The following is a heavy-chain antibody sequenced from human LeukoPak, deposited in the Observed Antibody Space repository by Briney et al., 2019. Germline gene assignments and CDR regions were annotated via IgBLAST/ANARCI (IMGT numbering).Heavy chain of an antibody. CDR1: GGSFSGYY. V-gene: IGHV4-34*01. Sequence: PSETLSLTCAVYGGSFSGYYWSWIRQPPGKGLEWIGEINHSGSTNCNPSLKSRVTISVDTSKNQFSLKLSSVTAADTAVYYCARTPEGGWFDPWGQGTLVTVSS. J-gene: IGHJ5*02. CDR2: INHSGST. CDR3: ARTPEGGWFDP.